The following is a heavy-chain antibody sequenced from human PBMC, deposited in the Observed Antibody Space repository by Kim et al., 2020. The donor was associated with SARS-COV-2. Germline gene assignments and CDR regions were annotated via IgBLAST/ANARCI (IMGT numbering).Heavy chain of an antibody. CDR1: GYSFTSYW. J-gene: IGHJ5*02. CDR3: ARHGFIAAAGTDWFDP. V-gene: IGHV5-51*01. D-gene: IGHD6-13*01. Sequence: GESLKISCKGSGYSFTSYWIGWVRQMPGKGLEWMGIIYPGDSDTRYSPSFQGQVTISADKSISTAYLQWSSLKASDTAMYYCARHGFIAAAGTDWFDPWGQGTLVTVSS. CDR2: IYPGDSDT.